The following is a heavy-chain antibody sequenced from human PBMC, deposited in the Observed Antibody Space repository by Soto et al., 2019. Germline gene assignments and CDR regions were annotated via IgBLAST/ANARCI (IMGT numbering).Heavy chain of an antibody. Sequence: GASVKVSCKASAGTFSSYAISWVRQAPGQGLEWMGGIIPIFGTANYAQKFQGRVTITADESTSTAYMELSSLRSEDTAVYYCARGYSGSYIGYYGMDVWGQGTTVTVSS. CDR3: ARGYSGSYIGYYGMDV. J-gene: IGHJ6*02. D-gene: IGHD1-26*01. V-gene: IGHV1-69*13. CDR2: IIPIFGTA. CDR1: AGTFSSYA.